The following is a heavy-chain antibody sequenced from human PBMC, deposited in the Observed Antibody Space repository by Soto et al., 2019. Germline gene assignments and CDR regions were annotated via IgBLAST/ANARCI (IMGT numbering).Heavy chain of an antibody. CDR3: ARHEYGSGSYYGFDY. V-gene: IGHV4-59*08. J-gene: IGHJ4*02. Sequence: PSETLSLTCTVSGASIINYYWNWIRQAPGKRLESIGYIYDSGSTNYNPSLKSRVTISIDTSKNQFSLKLSSVTAADTAVYYCARHEYGSGSYYGFDYWGQGTLVTVSS. CDR1: GASIINYY. CDR2: IYDSGST. D-gene: IGHD3-10*01.